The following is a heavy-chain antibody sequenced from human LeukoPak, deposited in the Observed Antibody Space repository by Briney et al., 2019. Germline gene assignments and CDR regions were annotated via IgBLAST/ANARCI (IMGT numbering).Heavy chain of an antibody. CDR2: ISGSGGNT. V-gene: IGHV3-23*01. CDR1: GFTFSSYG. J-gene: IGHJ4*02. D-gene: IGHD2-8*01. CDR3: ASNLMGATLHPIHY. Sequence: GGSLRLSCAVSGFTFSSYGMSWVRQAPGKGLEWVSAISGSGGNTYYADSVKGRFTISRDNSKNTVYLQMNSLRAEDTAVYYCASNLMGATLHPIHYWGQGTLVTVSS.